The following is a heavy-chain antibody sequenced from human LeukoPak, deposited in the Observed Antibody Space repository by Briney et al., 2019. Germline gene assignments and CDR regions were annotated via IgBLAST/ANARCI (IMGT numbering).Heavy chain of an antibody. Sequence: SETLSLTCTVSGGSISSYYWSWIRQPPGKGLEWIGYIYYSGSTNYNPSLKSRVTISVDTSKNQFSLKLSSVTAADTAVYYCARERRQLERWIDYWGQGTLVTVSS. CDR2: IYYSGST. CDR3: ARERRQLERWIDY. CDR1: GGSISSYY. J-gene: IGHJ4*02. V-gene: IGHV4-59*01. D-gene: IGHD1-1*01.